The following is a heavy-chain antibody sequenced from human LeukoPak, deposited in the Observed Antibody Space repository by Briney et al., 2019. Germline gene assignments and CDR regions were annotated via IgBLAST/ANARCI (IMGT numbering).Heavy chain of an antibody. D-gene: IGHD3-16*01. CDR1: GFIFSNYG. J-gene: IGHJ4*02. CDR2: ISSFGT. V-gene: IGHV3-23*01. Sequence: QPGGSLRLSCVASGFIFSNYGMTWVRQTPGKGLEWVASISSFGTEYAASVKGRFTISRDNSKNTLYLQMNSLRGDDSALYYCVAAGGNRSWSQGSPVTVSS. CDR3: VAAGGNRS.